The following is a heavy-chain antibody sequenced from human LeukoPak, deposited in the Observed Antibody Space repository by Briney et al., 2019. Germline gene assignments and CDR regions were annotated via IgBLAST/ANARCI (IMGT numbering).Heavy chain of an antibody. Sequence: SETLSLTCTVSGDSINGYYWGWIRQPPGKGLEWIGSIYYSGSTYYNPSLKSRVTISVDTSKNQFSLKLSSVTAADTAVYYCARLSVAAAGAGFDYWGQGTLVTVSS. J-gene: IGHJ4*02. CDR3: ARLSVAAAGAGFDY. CDR1: GDSINGYY. V-gene: IGHV4-39*07. CDR2: IYYSGST. D-gene: IGHD6-13*01.